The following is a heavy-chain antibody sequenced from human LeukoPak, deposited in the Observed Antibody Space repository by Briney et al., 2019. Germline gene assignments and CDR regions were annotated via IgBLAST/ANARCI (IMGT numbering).Heavy chain of an antibody. CDR1: GGSFSGYY. D-gene: IGHD1-26*01. J-gene: IGHJ5*02. V-gene: IGHV4-34*01. CDR2: INHSGST. Sequence: PSETLSLTCAVYGGSFSGYYWSWIRQPPGKGLEWIGEINHSGSTNYNPSLKSRVTISVDTSKNQFSLKLSSVTAADTAVYYCARGVASIVGATTGGWFDPWGQGTLVTVSS. CDR3: ARGVASIVGATTGGWFDP.